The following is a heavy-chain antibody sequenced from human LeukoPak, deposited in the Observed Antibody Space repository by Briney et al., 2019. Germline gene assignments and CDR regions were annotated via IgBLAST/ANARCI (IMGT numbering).Heavy chain of an antibody. CDR2: IYIDENDGKT. D-gene: IGHD1-26*01. J-gene: IGHJ4*02. Sequence: GGSLRLSCAASGFTVGSNYMSWVRQAPGKGLEWVSVIYIDENDGKTYYAASVKGRFTISRDNSKNTLYLQMNSLRAEDTAVYYCAKDSQWELREGYFDYWGQGTLVTVSS. CDR3: AKDSQWELREGYFDY. CDR1: GFTVGSNY. V-gene: IGHV3-53*01.